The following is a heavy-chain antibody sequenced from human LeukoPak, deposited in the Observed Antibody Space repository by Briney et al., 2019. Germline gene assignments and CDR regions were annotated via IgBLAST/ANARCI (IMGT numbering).Heavy chain of an antibody. CDR3: ARLDYPNWFDP. CDR2: IIPIFGTA. D-gene: IGHD3-10*01. Sequence: ASVKVSCKASGGTFSSYAISWVRQAPGQGLEWMGGIIPIFGTANYAQKFQGRVTITADKSTSTAYMELSSLRSDDTAVYYCARLDYPNWFDPWGQGTLVTVSS. CDR1: GGTFSSYA. J-gene: IGHJ5*02. V-gene: IGHV1-69*06.